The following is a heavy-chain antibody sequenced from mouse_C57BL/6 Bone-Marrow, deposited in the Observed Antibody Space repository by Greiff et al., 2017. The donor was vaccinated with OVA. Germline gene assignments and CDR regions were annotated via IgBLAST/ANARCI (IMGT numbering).Heavy chain of an antibody. Sequence: EVQRVESGGDLVKPGGSLKLSCAASGFTFSSYGMSWVRQTPDKRLEWVATISSGGSYTYYPDGVKGRLTISRKNAKKVLNRQKSSLKSEDTAMYYGTRLRGYSMDDWGKGTTLTVSS. J-gene: IGHJ2*01. V-gene: IGHV5-6*01. D-gene: IGHD2-10*02. CDR2: ISSGGSYT. CDR1: GFTFSSYG. CDR3: TRLRGYSMDD.